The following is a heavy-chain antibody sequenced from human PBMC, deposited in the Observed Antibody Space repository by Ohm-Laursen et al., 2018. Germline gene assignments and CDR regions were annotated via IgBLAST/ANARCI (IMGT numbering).Heavy chain of an antibody. Sequence: GSLRLSCAASGFTFSSYAMSWVRQAPGKGLEWVSAISGSGGSTYYADSVKGRFTISRDNSENTLYLQMNSLGAEDTAVYYCAKESGSSSTSYWGQGTLVTVSS. J-gene: IGHJ4*02. V-gene: IGHV3-23*01. D-gene: IGHD2-2*01. CDR3: AKESGSSSTSY. CDR1: GFTFSSYA. CDR2: ISGSGGST.